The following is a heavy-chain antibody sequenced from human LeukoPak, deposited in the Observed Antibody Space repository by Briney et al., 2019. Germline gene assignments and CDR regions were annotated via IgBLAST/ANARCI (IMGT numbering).Heavy chain of an antibody. V-gene: IGHV3-23*01. Sequence: GGSLRLSCAASGFTFSSYAMSWVRQAPGKGLEWVSAISGSGGGTYYADSVKGRFTISRDNSKNTLYLQMNSLRAEDTAVYYCAKDSSGYYWPAAYYFDYWGQGTLVTVSS. J-gene: IGHJ4*02. CDR2: ISGSGGGT. CDR3: AKDSSGYYWPAAYYFDY. D-gene: IGHD3-22*01. CDR1: GFTFSSYA.